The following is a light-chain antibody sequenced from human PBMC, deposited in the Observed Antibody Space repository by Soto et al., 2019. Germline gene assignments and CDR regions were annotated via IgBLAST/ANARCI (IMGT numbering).Light chain of an antibody. J-gene: IGKJ4*01. CDR2: GPS. V-gene: IGKV3-20*01. Sequence: ELVLTQSPGTLSLSPGERATLACRASQSVSSRDLAWYQQKPGQAPRLHSYGPSSRATGTPDRFSGSGSGTAFTLTITTLEPGGFAVYYWHQYGSSPLAFGVGTKVVSK. CDR1: QSVSSRD. CDR3: HQYGSSPLA.